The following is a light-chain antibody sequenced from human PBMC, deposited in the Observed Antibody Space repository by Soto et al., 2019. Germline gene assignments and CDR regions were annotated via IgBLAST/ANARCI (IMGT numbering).Light chain of an antibody. CDR2: GVT. Sequence: QSALTQPASVSGSPGQSITISCTGTGSDIGAYNYVSWYQQHPGKAPKLIIYGVTHRPSGVSTRFSASKSAYTASLTISGLQAEDEDDYYCSSFTTSYFYVFGPGTKLTVL. V-gene: IGLV2-14*01. J-gene: IGLJ1*01. CDR3: SSFTTSYFYV. CDR1: GSDIGAYNY.